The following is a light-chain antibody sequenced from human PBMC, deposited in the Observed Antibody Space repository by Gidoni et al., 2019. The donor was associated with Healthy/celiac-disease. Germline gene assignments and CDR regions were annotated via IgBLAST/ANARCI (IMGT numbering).Light chain of an antibody. CDR1: QSISSY. Sequence: DIQMTQSPSSLSASVGDRVTITCRASQSISSYLNWYQHKPGKAPKLLIYAASSLQSGVPSRFSGSGSGTDFTLTISSLQPEDFATYYYQQSYSTPLYTFGQGTKLEIK. CDR2: AAS. V-gene: IGKV1-39*01. CDR3: QQSYSTPLYT. J-gene: IGKJ2*01.